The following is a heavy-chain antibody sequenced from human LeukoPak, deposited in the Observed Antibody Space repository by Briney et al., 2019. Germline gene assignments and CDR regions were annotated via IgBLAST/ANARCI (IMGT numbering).Heavy chain of an antibody. Sequence: SETLSLTCAVYGGSFSGYYWSWIRQPPGRGLEWIGEINHSGSTNYNPSLKSRVTISVDTSKNQFSLKLSSVTAADTAVYYCARMKQCLVTTGFDYWGQGTLVTVSS. CDR3: ARMKQCLVTTGFDY. D-gene: IGHD6-19*01. CDR1: GGSFSGYY. V-gene: IGHV4-34*01. CDR2: INHSGST. J-gene: IGHJ4*02.